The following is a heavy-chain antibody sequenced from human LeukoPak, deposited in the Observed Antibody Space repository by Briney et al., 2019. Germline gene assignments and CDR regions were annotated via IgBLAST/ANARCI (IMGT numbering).Heavy chain of an antibody. V-gene: IGHV1-2*02. CDR2: INPNSGGT. CDR1: GYTFTGYY. D-gene: IGHD6-13*01. Sequence: ASVKVSCKASGYTFTGYYMHWVRQAPGQGLEWMGWINPNSGGTNYAQKFQGRVTMTRDTSISTAYMELSSLRSEDTAVYYCAREGVEAAAGPFDYWGQGTLVTVSS. CDR3: AREGVEAAAGPFDY. J-gene: IGHJ4*02.